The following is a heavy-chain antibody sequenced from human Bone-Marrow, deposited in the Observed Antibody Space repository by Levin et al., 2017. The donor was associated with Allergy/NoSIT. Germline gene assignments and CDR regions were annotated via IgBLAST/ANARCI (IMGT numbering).Heavy chain of an antibody. V-gene: IGHV4-59*01. CDR1: GGSISSYY. CDR3: ARVVAVAASPYFDY. CDR2: IYYSGST. Sequence: SCTVSGGSISSYYWSWIRQPPGKGLEWIGYIYYSGSTNYNPSLKSRVTISVDTSKNQFSLKLSSVTAADTAVYYCARVVAVAASPYFDYWGQGTLVTVSS. D-gene: IGHD6-19*01. J-gene: IGHJ4*02.